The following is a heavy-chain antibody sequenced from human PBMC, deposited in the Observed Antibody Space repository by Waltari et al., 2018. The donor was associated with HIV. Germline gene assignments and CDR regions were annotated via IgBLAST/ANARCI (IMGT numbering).Heavy chain of an antibody. D-gene: IGHD4-17*01. CDR3: AATVTTRETFDY. V-gene: IGHV3-21*01. J-gene: IGHJ4*01. CDR2: IRPTGDFI. CDR1: GFTFSRYA. Sequence: EVQLVESGGGLVRPGGSLRLSCAVSGFTFSRYAMNWVRQIPGKGHQGVSYIRPTGDFIYYEDSDQGRFIISLDNTKKSLYLQLKDLRDSVTAVYHCAATVTTRETFDYWRNGTLVSV.